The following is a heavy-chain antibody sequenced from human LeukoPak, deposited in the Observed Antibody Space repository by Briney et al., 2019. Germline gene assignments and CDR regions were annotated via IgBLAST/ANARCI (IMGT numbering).Heavy chain of an antibody. Sequence: PSGTLSLTCAVSSVSISSNYWWNWVRQPPGKGLEWIGEIFHRGSTNYNPSLKSRVTILVDKSKSQFSLTLNSVTAADTAVYYCATTGRNSGYGPFDYWGQGTLVTVSS. CDR1: SVSISSNYW. V-gene: IGHV4-4*02. J-gene: IGHJ4*02. CDR3: ATTGRNSGYGPFDY. D-gene: IGHD5-12*01. CDR2: IFHRGST.